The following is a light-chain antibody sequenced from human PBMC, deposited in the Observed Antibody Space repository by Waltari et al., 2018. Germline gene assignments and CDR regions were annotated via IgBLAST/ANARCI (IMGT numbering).Light chain of an antibody. CDR2: DAS. CDR1: QSVGKS. J-gene: IGKJ1*01. V-gene: IGKV3-20*01. CDR3: QKYASLPAT. Sequence: EIVLTQPQGTMSFSQGERATLSSRASQSVGKSLAWYQQKPGQAPRLLIYDASSRATGIPDRFSGSGFGTDFSLTISRLEPEDFAVYYCQKYASLPATFGQGTKVEIK.